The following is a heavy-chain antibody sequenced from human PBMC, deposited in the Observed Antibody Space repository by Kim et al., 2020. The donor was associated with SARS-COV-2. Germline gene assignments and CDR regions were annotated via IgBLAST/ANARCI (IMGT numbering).Heavy chain of an antibody. CDR2: ISNFNGNR. Sequence: ASVKVSCTASGYTFESYDIGWVRQAPGQGLEWVGWISNFNGNRHYGEHFQGRVSMTTDKSASTAYMEMRSLRLDDTAVYYCVRRGYFYDYSGYSPRGDLWGQGTLVSVSS. D-gene: IGHD3-22*01. CDR3: VRRGYFYDYSGYSPRGDL. CDR1: GYTFESYD. V-gene: IGHV1-18*01. J-gene: IGHJ3*01.